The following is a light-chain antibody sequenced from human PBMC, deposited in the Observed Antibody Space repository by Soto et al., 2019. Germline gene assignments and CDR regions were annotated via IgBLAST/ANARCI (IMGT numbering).Light chain of an antibody. J-gene: IGKJ4*01. CDR3: QQYNNWPRAT. CDR1: QDISNY. CDR2: DAS. V-gene: IGKV1-33*01. Sequence: DIQMTQSPSSLSASVGDRVTITCQASQDISNYLNWYQQKPGKAPKLLIYDASNLETGVPSRFSGSGSGTDFTFTISSLQPEDIAVYYCQQYNNWPRATFGGGTKVEIK.